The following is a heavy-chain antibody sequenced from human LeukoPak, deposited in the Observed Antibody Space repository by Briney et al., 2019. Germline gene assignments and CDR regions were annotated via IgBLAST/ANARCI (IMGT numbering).Heavy chain of an antibody. V-gene: IGHV3-21*05. CDR1: GFTFSLYA. J-gene: IGHJ4*02. CDR2: INSGGDDI. CDR3: ARDTIQPGLIDD. Sequence: PGGSLRLSCAASGFTFSLYAMNWVRQAPGKGLEWISYINSGGDDIHYAASVRGRFTISRDDARNTLYLQLSSPRAEDTAVYYCARDTIQPGLIDDWGQGTLVTVSS. D-gene: IGHD2-2*01.